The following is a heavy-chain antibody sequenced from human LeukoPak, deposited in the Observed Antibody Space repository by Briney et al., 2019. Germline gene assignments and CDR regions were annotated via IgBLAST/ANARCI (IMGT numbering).Heavy chain of an antibody. CDR2: INHSGST. D-gene: IGHD2-15*01. J-gene: IGHJ5*02. CDR1: GGSFSGYY. CDR3: ARGEDWFDP. Sequence: SETLSLTCAVYGGSFSGYYWSWIRQPPGKGLEWIGEINHSGSTNYNPSLKSRVTISVDTSKNQFSLKLSSVTAADTAVYYCARGEDWFDPWGQGTLVTVPS. V-gene: IGHV4-34*01.